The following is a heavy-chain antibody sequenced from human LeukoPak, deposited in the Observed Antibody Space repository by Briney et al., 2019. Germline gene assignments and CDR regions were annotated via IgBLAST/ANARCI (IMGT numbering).Heavy chain of an antibody. V-gene: IGHV3-53*01. CDR1: GFTVSSNY. J-gene: IGHJ6*03. D-gene: IGHD3-22*01. CDR3: ARGRDLYDSSGYYSETTTYYYYYYMDV. Sequence: GGSLRLSCAASGFTVSSNYMSWVRQAPGKGLEWVSVIYSGGSTYYADSVKGRFTISRDNSKDTLYLQMNSLRAEDTAVYYCARGRDLYDSSGYYSETTTYYYYYYMDVWGKGTTVTVSS. CDR2: IYSGGST.